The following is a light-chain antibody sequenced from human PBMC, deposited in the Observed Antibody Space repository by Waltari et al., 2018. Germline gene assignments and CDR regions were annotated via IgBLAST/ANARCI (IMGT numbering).Light chain of an antibody. CDR2: KNN. J-gene: IGLJ6*01. CDR1: FSNIAAGHA. CDR3: QSYDNKLKV. Sequence: QSVLTQPPSVSGAPGQTVTISCHGAFSNIAAGHAVHWYQRLPGAAPKLLIHKNNNRPSGVPARFSGSRSGASASLIIAGLQSEDEADYYCQSYDNKLKVFGSGTKVNVL. V-gene: IGLV1-40*03.